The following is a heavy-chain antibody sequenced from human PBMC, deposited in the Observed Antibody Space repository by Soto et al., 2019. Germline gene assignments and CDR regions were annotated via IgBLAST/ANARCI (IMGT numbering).Heavy chain of an antibody. CDR2: IFPSGTT. Sequence: SETLSLACGVSGGSLSGATYSWNWIRQPPGKGLEWIGYIFPSGTTYYNPSLKSRVTISIDVSKNQFSLSLRSLTAADTAVYYCARSREFDYWSQGTLVTVSS. CDR1: GGSLSGATYS. J-gene: IGHJ4*02. V-gene: IGHV4-30-2*01. CDR3: ARSREFDY.